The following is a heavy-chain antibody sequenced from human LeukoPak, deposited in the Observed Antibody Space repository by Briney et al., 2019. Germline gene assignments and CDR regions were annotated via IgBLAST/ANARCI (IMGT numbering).Heavy chain of an antibody. CDR1: GGSISSVNW. V-gene: IGHV4-4*02. CDR3: TRDRYSLSN. Sequence: SGTLSLTCAVSGGSISSVNWWSWVRQPPGKGLEWIGEIYHSGSTNYNPSLKSRVTISVDKSKNQFSLNLNSVTAADTAVYYCTRDRYSLSNWSPGTLITVAS. CDR2: IYHSGST. D-gene: IGHD6-13*01. J-gene: IGHJ4*02.